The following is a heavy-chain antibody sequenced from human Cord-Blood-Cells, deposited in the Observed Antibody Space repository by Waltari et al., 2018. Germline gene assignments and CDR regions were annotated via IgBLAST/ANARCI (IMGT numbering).Heavy chain of an antibody. Sequence: QVQLVQSGAEVKKPGSSVKVSCKASGGTFSSYAISWVRQAPGQGLGWMGGIIPIFGTANYAQKFQGRVTITADESTSTAYMELSSLRSEDTAVYYCARSFKAWFGELVYYYYGMDVWGQGTTVTVSS. V-gene: IGHV1-69*12. CDR3: ARSFKAWFGELVYYYYGMDV. CDR2: IIPIFGTA. D-gene: IGHD3-10*01. J-gene: IGHJ6*02. CDR1: GGTFSSYA.